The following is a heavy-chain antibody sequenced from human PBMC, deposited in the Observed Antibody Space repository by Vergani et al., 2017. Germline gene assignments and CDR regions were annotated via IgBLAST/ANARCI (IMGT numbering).Heavy chain of an antibody. CDR1: GFTFDDYA. V-gene: IGHV3-9*01. CDR3: AKDMVESVGVVGATVTTVDGPYYYYGMDV. J-gene: IGHJ6*02. D-gene: IGHD4-11*01. Sequence: EVQLVESGGGLVQPGRSLRLSCAASGFTFDDYAMHWVRQAPGKGLEWVSGISWNSGSIGYADSVKGRFTISRDNAKNSLYLQMNSLRAEDTALYYCAKDMVESVGVVGATVTTVDGPYYYYGMDVWGQGTTVTVSS. CDR2: ISWNSGSI.